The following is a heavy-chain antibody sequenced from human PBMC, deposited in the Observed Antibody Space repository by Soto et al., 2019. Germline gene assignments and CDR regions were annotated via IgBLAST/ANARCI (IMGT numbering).Heavy chain of an antibody. J-gene: IGHJ6*02. CDR1: GGTFSSYT. D-gene: IGHD2-21*01. Sequence: QVQLVQSGAEVKKPGSSVKVSCKASGGTFSSYTISWVRQAPGQGLEWMGRIIPILGIANYAQKFQGRVTITADKSTSTVDMELSSLRSEDTAVCYCARGSVVGMEVWGQGTTVTVSS. CDR3: ARGSVVGMEV. V-gene: IGHV1-69*02. CDR2: IIPILGIA.